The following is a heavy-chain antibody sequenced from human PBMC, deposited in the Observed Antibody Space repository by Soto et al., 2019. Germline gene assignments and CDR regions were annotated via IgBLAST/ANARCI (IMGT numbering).Heavy chain of an antibody. CDR3: ARGGYCSSTSCYRAVHNGMDV. CDR1: GFTFSSYS. J-gene: IGHJ6*02. Sequence: EVQLVESGGGLVKPGGSLRLSCAASGFTFSSYSMNWVRQAPGKGLEWVSSISSSSSYIYYADSVKGRFTISRDNAKNSLYLQMNSLRAEDTAVYYCARGGYCSSTSCYRAVHNGMDVWGQGTTVTVSS. D-gene: IGHD2-2*02. CDR2: ISSSSSYI. V-gene: IGHV3-21*01.